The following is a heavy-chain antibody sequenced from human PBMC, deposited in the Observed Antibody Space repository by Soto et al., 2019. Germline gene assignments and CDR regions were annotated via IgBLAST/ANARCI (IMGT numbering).Heavy chain of an antibody. V-gene: IGHV3-33*01. CDR1: GFTFSSYG. D-gene: IGHD3-10*01. CDR3: ARVLPLSGSYYGMDV. J-gene: IGHJ6*02. Sequence: GGSLRLSCAASGFTFSSYGMHWVRQAPGKGLEWVAVIWYDGSNKYYADSVKGRFTISRDNSKNTLYLQMNSLRAEDTAVYYCARVLPLSGSYYGMDVWGQGTTVTVSS. CDR2: IWYDGSNK.